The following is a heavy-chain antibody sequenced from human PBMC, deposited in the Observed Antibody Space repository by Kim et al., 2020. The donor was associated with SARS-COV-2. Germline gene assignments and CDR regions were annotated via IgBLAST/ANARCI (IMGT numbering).Heavy chain of an antibody. Sequence: GGSLRLSCAASGFTFSSYGMHWVRQAPGKGLEWVAVISYDGSNKYYADSVKGRFTISRDNSKNTLYLQMNSLRAEDTAVYYCAKDWVSRVVVTAADSYYYYAMDVWGQGTTVTVSS. V-gene: IGHV3-30*18. CDR1: GFTFSSYG. J-gene: IGHJ6*02. D-gene: IGHD2-2*01. CDR2: ISYDGSNK. CDR3: AKDWVSRVVVTAADSYYYYAMDV.